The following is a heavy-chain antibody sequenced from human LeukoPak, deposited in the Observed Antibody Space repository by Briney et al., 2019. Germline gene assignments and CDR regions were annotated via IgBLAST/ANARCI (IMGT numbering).Heavy chain of an antibody. V-gene: IGHV3-7*01. CDR1: GFTFSSYW. J-gene: IGHJ4*02. CDR3: ARDIEAAGLFLDY. CDR2: MKYDGSEN. D-gene: IGHD6-13*01. Sequence: GGSLRLSCAASGFTFSSYWMSWVRQAPGKGLEWVANMKYDGSENYYVDSVKGRFTISRDNAKNSLYLQMNSLRAEDTAVYYCARDIEAAGLFLDYWGQRTLVTVSS.